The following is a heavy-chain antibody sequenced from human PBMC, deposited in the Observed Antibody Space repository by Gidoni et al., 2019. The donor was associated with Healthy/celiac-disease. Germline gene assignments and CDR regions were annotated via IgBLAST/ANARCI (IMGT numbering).Heavy chain of an antibody. CDR2: IKSKTDGGTT. J-gene: IGHJ4*02. Sequence: EVQLVESGGGLVKPGGSLRLSCAASGFTFSNAWMSWVRQAPGKGLEWVGRIKSKTDGGTTDYAAPVKGRFTISRDDSKNTLYLQMNSLKTEDTAVYYCTAIPERMIVVTYFDYWGQGTLVTVSS. V-gene: IGHV3-15*01. CDR1: GFTFSNAW. CDR3: TAIPERMIVVTYFDY. D-gene: IGHD3-22*01.